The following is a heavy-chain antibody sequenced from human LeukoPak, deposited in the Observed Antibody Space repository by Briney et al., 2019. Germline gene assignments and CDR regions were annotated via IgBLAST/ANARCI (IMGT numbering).Heavy chain of an antibody. CDR3: AKDNWVGEFPS. CDR2: ISGSGGST. J-gene: IGHJ4*02. Sequence: GGSLRLSCAASGFTFSSYAMSWVRQAPGKGLEWVSAISGSGGSTYYADSVKGRFTISRDNSKNTLYLQMNSLRAEVTAVYYCAKDNWVGEFPSWGQGTLVTVSS. CDR1: GFTFSSYA. V-gene: IGHV3-23*01. D-gene: IGHD3-10*01.